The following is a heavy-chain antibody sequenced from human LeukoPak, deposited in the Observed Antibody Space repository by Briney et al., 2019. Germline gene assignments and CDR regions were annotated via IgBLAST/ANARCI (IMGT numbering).Heavy chain of an antibody. V-gene: IGHV4-34*01. Sequence: SETLSLTCAVYGGSFSGYYWSWIRQPPGKGLEWTGETNHSGSTNYNPSLKSRVTISVDTSKNQFSLKLSSVTAADTAVYYCATASSNCSSTSCLLNWFDPWGQGTLVTVSS. J-gene: IGHJ5*02. CDR1: GGSFSGYY. CDR3: ATASSNCSSTSCLLNWFDP. D-gene: IGHD2-2*01. CDR2: TNHSGST.